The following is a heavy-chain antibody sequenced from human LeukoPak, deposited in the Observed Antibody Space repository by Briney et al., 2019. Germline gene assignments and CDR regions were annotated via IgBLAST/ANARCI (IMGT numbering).Heavy chain of an antibody. J-gene: IGHJ6*03. CDR2: IDWDDDK. CDR1: GFSLSTSGMC. Sequence: SGPALVKPTQTLTLTCTVSGFSLSTSGMCVSWIRQPPGKALEWLARIDWDDDKYYSTSLKTRLTISKDTSKNQVVLTMTNMDPVDTATYYCAHELGYYYYMDVWGKGTTVTVSS. CDR3: AHELGYYYYMDV. D-gene: IGHD6-13*01. V-gene: IGHV2-70*11.